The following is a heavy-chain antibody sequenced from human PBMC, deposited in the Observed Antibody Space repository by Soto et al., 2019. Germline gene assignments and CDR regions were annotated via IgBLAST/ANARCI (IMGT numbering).Heavy chain of an antibody. V-gene: IGHV3-33*01. Sequence: QVQLVESGGGVVQPGRSLRLSCAASGFTFSSYGMHWVRQAPGKGLEWVAVIWYDGSNKYYADSVKGRFTISRDNSKNTLYLQMNSLRAEDTAVYYCARAPVAARYDYYYMDVWGKRTTVTVSS. J-gene: IGHJ6*03. CDR1: GFTFSSYG. CDR2: IWYDGSNK. CDR3: ARAPVAARYDYYYMDV. D-gene: IGHD6-6*01.